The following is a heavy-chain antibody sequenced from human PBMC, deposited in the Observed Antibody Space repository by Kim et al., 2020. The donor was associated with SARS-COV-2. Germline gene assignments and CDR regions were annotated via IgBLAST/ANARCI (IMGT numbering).Heavy chain of an antibody. D-gene: IGHD3-3*01. CDR3: AKVKRGFLEWLFGGMDV. CDR2: ISYDGSNK. Sequence: GGSLRLSCAASGFTFSSYGMHWVRQAPGKGLEWVAVISYDGSNKYYADSVKGRFTISRDNSKNTLYLQMNSLRAEDTAVYYCAKVKRGFLEWLFGGMDVWGQGTTVTVSS. CDR1: GFTFSSYG. J-gene: IGHJ6*02. V-gene: IGHV3-30*18.